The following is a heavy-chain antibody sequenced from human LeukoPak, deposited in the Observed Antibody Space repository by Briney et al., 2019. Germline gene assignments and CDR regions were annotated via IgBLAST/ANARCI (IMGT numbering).Heavy chain of an antibody. D-gene: IGHD6-6*01. V-gene: IGHV3-33*01. CDR2: IFYEESKK. Sequence: GGSLRLSCAASGFAFSNYNMHWVRQAPGKGLEWVAFIFYEESKKSYSDSVKGRFAISRDNSKNTLYLQMNSLRAEDTAVYYCARVRPHPIIDVWGKGTTVTVSS. CDR1: GFAFSNYN. CDR3: ARVRPHPIIDV. J-gene: IGHJ6*03.